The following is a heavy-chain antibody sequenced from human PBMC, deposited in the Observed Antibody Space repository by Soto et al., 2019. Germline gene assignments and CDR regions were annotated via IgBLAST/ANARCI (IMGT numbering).Heavy chain of an antibody. V-gene: IGHV4-31*03. CDR2: IYYSGST. D-gene: IGHD3-3*01. CDR1: GGSISNGGYY. Sequence: SETLSLTCTVSGGSISNGGYYWSWIRQHPGKGLEWIGYIYYSGSTYYNPSLKSRVTISVDTSKNQFSLKLSSVTAADTAVYYCAGYYDFWSGYYFDYWGQGTLVTVSS. CDR3: AGYYDFWSGYYFDY. J-gene: IGHJ4*02.